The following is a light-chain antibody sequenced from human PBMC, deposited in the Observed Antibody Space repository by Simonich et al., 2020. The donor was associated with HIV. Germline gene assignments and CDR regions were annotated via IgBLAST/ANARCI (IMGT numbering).Light chain of an antibody. CDR2: WAP. CDR1: QSVLYSSNNKNY. J-gene: IGKJ3*01. V-gene: IGKV4-1*01. Sequence: DIVMTQSPDSLAVSLGERATINCKSSQSVLYSSNNKNYLTWYQKKPGQPPKLLIYWAPTRESGVPDRFSGSGSGTDFTLTISRLEPEDFAVYYCQQYGSSPFTFGPGTKVDIK. CDR3: QQYGSSPFT.